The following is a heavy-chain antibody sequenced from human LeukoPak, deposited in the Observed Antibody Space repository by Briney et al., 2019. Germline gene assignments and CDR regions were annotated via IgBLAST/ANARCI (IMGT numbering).Heavy chain of an antibody. J-gene: IGHJ6*02. Sequence: GGSLRLSCAASGFTFSDYYMNWIRQAPGKGLEWVSYISSSGSSIYYADSVKGRFTSSRDNAKNSLYLQMNSLRAEDTAVYYCAKRSPIVVGRRYYYGMDVWGQGTTVTVSS. CDR2: ISSSGSSI. D-gene: IGHD2-15*01. CDR3: AKRSPIVVGRRYYYGMDV. CDR1: GFTFSDYY. V-gene: IGHV3-11*01.